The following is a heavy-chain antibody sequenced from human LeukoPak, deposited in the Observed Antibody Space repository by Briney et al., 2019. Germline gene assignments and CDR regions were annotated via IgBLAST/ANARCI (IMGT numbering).Heavy chain of an antibody. Sequence: GGSLRLSCAASGFTFSSYWMHWVRQAPGRGLVWVARITGEGSSTTYADSVKGLSTISTNTAKNTLYLQMNNLGAEDTAVYSCARDRGYVSDYWGQGILVTVSS. CDR2: ITGEGSST. J-gene: IGHJ4*02. CDR3: ARDRGYVSDY. CDR1: GFTFSSYW. V-gene: IGHV3-74*01. D-gene: IGHD5-12*01.